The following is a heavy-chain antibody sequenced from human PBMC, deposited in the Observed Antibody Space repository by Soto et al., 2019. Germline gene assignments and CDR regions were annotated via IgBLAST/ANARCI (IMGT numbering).Heavy chain of an antibody. J-gene: IGHJ6*04. V-gene: IGHV3-21*01. D-gene: IGHD2-15*01. Sequence: GGSLRLSCAASGFIFSSYSINWVRQAPGKGLEWVSSISSSSTYIYYAGSVKGRFTISRDNAKNSLYLQMNSLRAEDTAVYYCARLFGGGSPTGVWGKGTTVTVSS. CDR2: ISSSSTYI. CDR1: GFIFSSYS. CDR3: ARLFGGGSPTGV.